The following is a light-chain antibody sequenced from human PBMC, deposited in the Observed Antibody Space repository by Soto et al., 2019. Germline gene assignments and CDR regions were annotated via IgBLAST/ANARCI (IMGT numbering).Light chain of an antibody. Sequence: IVSTQSPCTLSLSPGERATLSCRASQSVSSSYLAWYQQKPGQAPRLLIYGASSRATGIPDRFSGSGSGTDFTLTISRLEPEDFAVYYCQQYGSSLSITFGQGTRLEIK. J-gene: IGKJ5*01. CDR2: GAS. CDR1: QSVSSSY. V-gene: IGKV3-20*01. CDR3: QQYGSSLSIT.